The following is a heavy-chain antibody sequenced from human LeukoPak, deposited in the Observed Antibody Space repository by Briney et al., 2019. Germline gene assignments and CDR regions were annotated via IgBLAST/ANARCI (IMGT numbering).Heavy chain of an antibody. CDR1: GFTFSNYA. CDR2: ISGSGDST. V-gene: IGHV3-23*01. Sequence: GGSLRLSCEASGFTFSNYAMTWVRQAPGKGLEWVSGISGSGDSTYYADSVKGRFTISRDNSKNTLYLQMNSLRAEDTAVYSCTRTRGCSSTSCYAGYWGQGTLVTVSS. J-gene: IGHJ4*02. D-gene: IGHD2-2*01. CDR3: TRTRGCSSTSCYAGY.